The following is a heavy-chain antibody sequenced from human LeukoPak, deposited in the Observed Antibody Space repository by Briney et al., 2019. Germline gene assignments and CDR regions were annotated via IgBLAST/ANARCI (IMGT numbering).Heavy chain of an antibody. V-gene: IGHV3-7*01. J-gene: IGHJ4*02. D-gene: IGHD3-3*01. Sequence: GGSLRLSCAASGFTFGDTWMNWVRQVPGQGLEWVANIKQDGSEKFYVASVKGRFTISRDNSKNTLYLQMNSLRAEDTAVYYCAKDERFLEWLPLDYWGQGTLVTVSS. CDR2: IKQDGSEK. CDR1: GFTFGDTW. CDR3: AKDERFLEWLPLDY.